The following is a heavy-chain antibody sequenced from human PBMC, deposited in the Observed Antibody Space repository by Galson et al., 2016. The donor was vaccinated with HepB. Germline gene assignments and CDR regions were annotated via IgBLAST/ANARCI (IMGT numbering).Heavy chain of an antibody. J-gene: IGHJ5*02. CDR3: ARDFIFAHDL. CDR1: GYTFTNYG. V-gene: IGHV1-18*04. D-gene: IGHD3-3*02. CDR2: ISPYNGNT. Sequence: SVKVSCKASGYTFTNYGITWVRQAPGQGLEWMGWISPYNGNTNYAQKLQGRVTMTTDTSTSTAYMELRSLRSDDTAAYYCARDFIFAHDLWGPGTLVTVSS.